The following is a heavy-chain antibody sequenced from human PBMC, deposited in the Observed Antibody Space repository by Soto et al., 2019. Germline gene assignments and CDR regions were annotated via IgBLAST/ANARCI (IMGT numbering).Heavy chain of an antibody. CDR3: ASGWQLFYYGMDV. J-gene: IGHJ6*02. CDR1: GGSFSGYY. D-gene: IGHD1-1*01. V-gene: IGHV4-34*01. CDR2: INHSGST. Sequence: PSATLSLTCAVYGGSFSGYYWSWIRQPPGKGLEWIGEINHSGSTNYNPSLKSRVTISVDTSKNQFSLKLSSVTAADTAVYYCASGWQLFYYGMDVWGQGTTVTVSS.